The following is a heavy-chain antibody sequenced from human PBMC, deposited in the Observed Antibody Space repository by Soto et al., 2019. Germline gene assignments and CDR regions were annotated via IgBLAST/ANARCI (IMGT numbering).Heavy chain of an antibody. D-gene: IGHD3-10*01. V-gene: IGHV4-59*08. CDR2: IYYSGSI. J-gene: IGHJ4*02. Sequence: QVQLQESGPGLVKPSETLSLTCTVSGGSISSYYWSWIRQPPGKGLEWIGYIYYSGSINYNPSLKSRVTISVDTSKNQFSLKLSSVTAADTAVYYCARQRYRGVPAPNFDYWGQGTLVTVSS. CDR1: GGSISSYY. CDR3: ARQRYRGVPAPNFDY.